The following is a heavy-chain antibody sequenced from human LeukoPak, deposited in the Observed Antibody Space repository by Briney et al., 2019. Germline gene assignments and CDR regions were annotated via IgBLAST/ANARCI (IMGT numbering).Heavy chain of an antibody. D-gene: IGHD2-21*01. CDR1: GFSVSSNH. V-gene: IGHV3-53*01. CDR3: ARRILYSGMDV. CDR2: ISSAGPT. J-gene: IGHJ6*02. Sequence: GGSLRLSRAAPGFSVSSNHMIWVRQAPGKGLEWVSAISSAGPTYYAESVKGRFTISRDNSENTVHLQMNSLRAEDTAVYYCARRILYSGMDVWGQGTTVIVSS.